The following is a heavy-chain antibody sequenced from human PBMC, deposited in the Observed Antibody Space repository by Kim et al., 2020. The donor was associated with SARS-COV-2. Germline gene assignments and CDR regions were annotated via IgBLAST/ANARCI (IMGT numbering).Heavy chain of an antibody. D-gene: IGHD3-22*01. Sequence: SETLSLTCTVSGGSISSSSYYWGWIRQPPGKGLEWIGSIYYSGSTYYNPSLKSRVTISVDTSKNQFSLKLSSVTAADTAVYYCARPVGVITPDIFDYWGQGTLVTVSS. CDR1: GGSISSSSYY. CDR2: IYYSGST. V-gene: IGHV4-39*01. CDR3: ARPVGVITPDIFDY. J-gene: IGHJ4*02.